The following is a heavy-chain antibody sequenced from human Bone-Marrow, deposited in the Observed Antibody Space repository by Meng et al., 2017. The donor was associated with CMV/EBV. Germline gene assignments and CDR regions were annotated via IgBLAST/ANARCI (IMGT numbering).Heavy chain of an antibody. CDR2: ISYDGSNK. D-gene: IGHD2-2*02. CDR1: GFTFSSYE. CDR3: ARDNGDIVVVPAAITYYYGMDV. J-gene: IGHJ6*02. V-gene: IGHV3-30*04. Sequence: GESLKISCAASGFTFSSYEMNWVRQAPGKGLEWVAVISYDGSNKYYADSVKGRFTISRDNSKNTLYLQMNSLRAEDTAVYYCARDNGDIVVVPAAITYYYGMDVWGQGTTVTVSS.